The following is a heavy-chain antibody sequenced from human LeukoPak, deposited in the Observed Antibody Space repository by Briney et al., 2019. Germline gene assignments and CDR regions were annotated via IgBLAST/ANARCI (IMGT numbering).Heavy chain of an antibody. CDR1: GYSFTSYW. V-gene: IGHV5-51*01. CDR3: ARQGDYCSGGSCVDY. Sequence: GVSLKISCKGSGYSFTSYWIGWVRQMPGKGLEWMGIIYPGDSDTRYSPSFQGQVTISADKSISTAYLQWSSLKASDTAMYYCARQGDYCSGGSCVDYWGQGTLVTVSS. D-gene: IGHD2-15*01. J-gene: IGHJ4*02. CDR2: IYPGDSDT.